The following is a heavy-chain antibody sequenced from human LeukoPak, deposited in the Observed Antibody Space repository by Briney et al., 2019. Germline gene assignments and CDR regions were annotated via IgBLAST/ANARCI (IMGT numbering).Heavy chain of an antibody. V-gene: IGHV1-18*01. J-gene: IGHJ4*02. CDR1: GYTFASYG. CDR3: ARDTNRIAAAGTNPDY. CDR2: ISAYNGNT. Sequence: ASVKVSCKASGYTFASYGVSWVRQAPGQGLEWMGWISAYNGNTHYAQKLQGRVTMTTDTSTSTAYMELRSLRSDDTAVYYCARDTNRIAAAGTNPDYWGQGTLVTVSS. D-gene: IGHD6-13*01.